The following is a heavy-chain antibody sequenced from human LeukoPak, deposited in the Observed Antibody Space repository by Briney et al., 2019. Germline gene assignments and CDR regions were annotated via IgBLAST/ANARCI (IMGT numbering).Heavy chain of an antibody. CDR3: AKHMSAAT. J-gene: IGHJ5*02. D-gene: IGHD6-25*01. CDR1: GFTFSNHA. CDR2: IGDRGAST. V-gene: IGHV3-23*01. Sequence: GGSLRLSCAASGFTFSNHAMSWVRQAPGKGLEGVSGIGDRGASTYYVDSVKGRFTISRDNSKNTPYLQMNCLRAEDTAVYFCAKHMSAATWGQGTPVTVSS.